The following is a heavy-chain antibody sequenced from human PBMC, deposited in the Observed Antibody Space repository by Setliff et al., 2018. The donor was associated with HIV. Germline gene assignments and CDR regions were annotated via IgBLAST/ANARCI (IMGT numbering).Heavy chain of an antibody. J-gene: IGHJ4*02. CDR3: ATLKMATIYRDFDY. Sequence: SETLSLTYAVYGGSFSGYYWSWIRQPPGKGLEWIGEINHRGSTNCNPSLKSRVSISVDTSKNQFSLKLSSVTAADTAVYYCATLKMATIYRDFDYWGQGTLVTVSS. CDR2: INHRGST. D-gene: IGHD5-12*01. V-gene: IGHV4-34*01. CDR1: GGSFSGYY.